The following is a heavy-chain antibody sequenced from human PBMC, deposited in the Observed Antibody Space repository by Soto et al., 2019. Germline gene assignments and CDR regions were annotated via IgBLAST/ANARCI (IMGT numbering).Heavy chain of an antibody. V-gene: IGHV1-58*01. D-gene: IGHD3-16*02. CDR3: AAADDYVWGSYRYTLGAFDI. Sequence: SVKVSCKASVFTFTSSGVQWVRQARGQRLEWIGWIVVGSGNTNYAQKFQERVTITRDMSTSTAYMELSSLRSEDTAVYYCAAADDYVWGSYRYTLGAFDIWGQGTMVTVSS. J-gene: IGHJ3*02. CDR1: VFTFTSSG. CDR2: IVVGSGNT.